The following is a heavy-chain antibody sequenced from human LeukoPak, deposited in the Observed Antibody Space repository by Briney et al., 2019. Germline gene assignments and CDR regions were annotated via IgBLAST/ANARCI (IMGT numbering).Heavy chain of an antibody. D-gene: IGHD3-10*01. CDR1: EFSFGNYA. Sequence: PGGSLRLSCAASEFSFGNYAMSWVRQAPGKGLQWVSSITSSGGATYYIDSVRGRFTISRDNSKNTLYLQVNSLRADDTAVYYCAKKMGTGKYYFDYWGQGTLVTVSS. V-gene: IGHV3-23*01. CDR3: AKKMGTGKYYFDY. CDR2: ITSSGGAT. J-gene: IGHJ4*02.